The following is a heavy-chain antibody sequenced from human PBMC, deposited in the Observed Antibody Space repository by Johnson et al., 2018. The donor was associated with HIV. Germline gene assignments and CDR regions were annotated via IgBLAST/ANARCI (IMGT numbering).Heavy chain of an antibody. CDR2: INWNGGRT. D-gene: IGHD1-26*01. CDR1: GFTFSTYA. CDR3: ARASAATKGNAFDI. V-gene: IGHV3-20*04. J-gene: IGHJ3*02. Sequence: VQLVESGGGLVQPGGSLRLSCAASGFTFSTYAMSWVRQAPGKGLEWISTINWNGGRTGYVDSLKGRFTISRDNAKNSLYLQMNSLRAEDTALYYCARASAATKGNAFDIWGQGTMVTVSS.